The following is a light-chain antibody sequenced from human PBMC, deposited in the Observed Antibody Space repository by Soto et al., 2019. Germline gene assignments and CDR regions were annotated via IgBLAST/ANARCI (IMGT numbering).Light chain of an antibody. Sequence: EIVLTQSPDTLSLSPGESATLSCRASQSVSRYLAWYQQKPGQTPRLLIYDASNRAACIPARFSGSGSGTDFTLTISSLEPEDFAVYYCQQRSNWPLTFGGGTKVEIK. CDR2: DAS. CDR3: QQRSNWPLT. J-gene: IGKJ4*01. V-gene: IGKV3-11*01. CDR1: QSVSRY.